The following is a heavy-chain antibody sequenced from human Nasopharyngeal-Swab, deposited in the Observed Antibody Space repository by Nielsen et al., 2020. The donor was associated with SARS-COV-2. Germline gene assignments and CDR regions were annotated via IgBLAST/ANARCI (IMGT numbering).Heavy chain of an antibody. CDR2: INPNSGGT. V-gene: IGHV1-2*06. J-gene: IGHJ6*02. D-gene: IGHD6-19*01. CDR3: ARDPTSVTGTGDYYYGMDV. CDR1: GYTFTGYY. Sequence: ASVKVSCKASGYTFTGYYMHWVRQAPGQGLEWMGRINPNSGGTNYAQKFQDRVTMTRDTSISTAYMELSRLRSDDTAVYYCARDPTSVTGTGDYYYGMDVWGQGTTVTVSS.